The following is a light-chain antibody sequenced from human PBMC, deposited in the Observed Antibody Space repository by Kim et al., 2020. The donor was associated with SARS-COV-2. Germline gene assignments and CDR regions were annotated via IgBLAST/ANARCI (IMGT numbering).Light chain of an antibody. CDR3: SSYTSSSTLV. CDR1: SSDLGGYNV. V-gene: IGLV2-14*03. CDR2: DVS. Sequence: GQSLTISCTGTSSDLGGYNVVSWHQQHPGNATKLLIYDVSNRPSGVSNRFSGSKSGNAASLTISGLQAEDEADYYCSSYTSSSTLVFGGGTQLTVL. J-gene: IGLJ3*02.